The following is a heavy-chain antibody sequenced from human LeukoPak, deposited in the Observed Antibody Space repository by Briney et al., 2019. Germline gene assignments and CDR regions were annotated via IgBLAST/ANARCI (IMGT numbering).Heavy chain of an antibody. J-gene: IGHJ4*02. V-gene: IGHV3-53*01. D-gene: IGHD3-16*01. CDR1: GFTVSGNY. CDR2: ISSDGNT. CDR3: ARLIYGEKFEY. Sequence: GGSLRLSCAASGFTVSGNYMSWVRQVPGKGLEWVSAISSDGNTYYADSVKGRFTISRDNSKNTLYLQMNSLRAEDTAVYYCARLIYGEKFEYWGQGTLVTVSS.